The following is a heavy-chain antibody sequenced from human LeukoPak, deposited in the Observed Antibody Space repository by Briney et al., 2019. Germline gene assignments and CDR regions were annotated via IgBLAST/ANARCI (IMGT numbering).Heavy chain of an antibody. CDR1: GFTFSDYY. J-gene: IGHJ6*04. CDR3: ARDGAWDIVAPPYYYGMDV. CDR2: ISSSSSYT. D-gene: IGHD2-15*01. V-gene: IGHV3-11*06. Sequence: PGGSLRLSCAASGFTFSDYYMSWIRQAPGKGLEWVSYISSSSSYTNYADSVKGRFTISRDNAKNSLYLQMNSLRAEDTAVYYCARDGAWDIVAPPYYYGMDVWGKGTTVTVSS.